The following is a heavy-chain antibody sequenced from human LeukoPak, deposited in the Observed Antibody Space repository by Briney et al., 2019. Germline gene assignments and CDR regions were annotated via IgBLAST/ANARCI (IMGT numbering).Heavy chain of an antibody. Sequence: ASVKVSCKASGYTFTSYDINWVRQATGQGLEWMGWMNPNSGNTGYAQKFQGRVTMTRNTSISTAYMELSSLRSEDTAVYYCARSRQKMRGPIKIWFDPWGQGTLVTVSS. D-gene: IGHD2-15*01. J-gene: IGHJ5*02. CDR2: MNPNSGNT. CDR3: ARSRQKMRGPIKIWFDP. V-gene: IGHV1-8*01. CDR1: GYTFTSYD.